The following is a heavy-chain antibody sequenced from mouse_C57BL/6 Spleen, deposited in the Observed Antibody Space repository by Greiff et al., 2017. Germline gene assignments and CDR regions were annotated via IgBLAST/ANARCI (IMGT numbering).Heavy chain of an antibody. D-gene: IGHD2-2*01. CDR3: ARGGGYDETGAWFAY. CDR2: IHPNSGST. J-gene: IGHJ3*01. V-gene: IGHV1-64*01. CDR1: GYTFTSYW. Sequence: QVQLQQPGAELVKPGASVKLSCKASGYTFTSYWMHWVKQRPGQGLEWIGMIHPNSGSTNYNEKFKSKATLTVDKSSSTAYMQLSSLTSEDSAVYYWARGGGYDETGAWFAYWGQGTLVTVSA.